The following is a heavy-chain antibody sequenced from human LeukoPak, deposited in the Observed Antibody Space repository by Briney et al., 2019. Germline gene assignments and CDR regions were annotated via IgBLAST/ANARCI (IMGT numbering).Heavy chain of an antibody. Sequence: PGGSLRLSCAASGFTFSSYGMHWVRQAPGKGLEWVAVISYDGSNKYYADSVKGRFTISRDNSKNTLYLQMNSLRAEDTAVYYCVKALDYWGQGTLVTVSS. V-gene: IGHV3-30*18. J-gene: IGHJ4*02. CDR1: GFTFSSYG. CDR3: VKALDY. CDR2: ISYDGSNK.